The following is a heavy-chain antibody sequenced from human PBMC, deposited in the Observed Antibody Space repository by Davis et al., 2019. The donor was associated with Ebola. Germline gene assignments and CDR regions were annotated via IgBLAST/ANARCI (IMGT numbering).Heavy chain of an antibody. J-gene: IGHJ6*02. D-gene: IGHD6-13*01. CDR1: GFTFSSYG. V-gene: IGHV3-30*02. Sequence: PGGSLRLSCAASGFTFSSYGMHWVRQAPGKGLEWVAFIRYDGSNKYYADSVKGRFTISRDNSKNTLYLQMNSLRAEDTAVYYCAKVIAAADDNYYYYGMDVWGQGTTVTVSS. CDR2: IRYDGSNK. CDR3: AKVIAAADDNYYYYGMDV.